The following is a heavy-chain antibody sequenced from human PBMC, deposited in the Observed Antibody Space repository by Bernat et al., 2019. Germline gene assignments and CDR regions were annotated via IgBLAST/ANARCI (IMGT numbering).Heavy chain of an antibody. Sequence: QVQLVESGGGVVQPGRSLRLSCAASGFTFSSYGMHWVRQAPGKGLEWVAVISYDGSNKYYADSVKGRFTISRDNSKNTLYLQMNSLRAEDTAVYYCARDTGWIPIYWGQGTLVTVSS. D-gene: IGHD5-18*01. CDR2: ISYDGSNK. CDR3: ARDTGWIPIY. V-gene: IGHV3-30*03. J-gene: IGHJ4*02. CDR1: GFTFSSYG.